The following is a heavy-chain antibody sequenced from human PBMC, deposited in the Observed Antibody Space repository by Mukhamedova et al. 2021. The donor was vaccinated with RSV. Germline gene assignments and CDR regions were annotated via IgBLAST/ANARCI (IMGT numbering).Heavy chain of an antibody. CDR3: ARMYSSSDY. V-gene: IGHV3-11*01. D-gene: IGHD6-6*01. J-gene: IGHJ4*02. Sequence: YYADSVKGRSTISRDNAKNSLYLQMNSLRAEDTAVYYCARMYSSSDYWGQGTLVTVSS.